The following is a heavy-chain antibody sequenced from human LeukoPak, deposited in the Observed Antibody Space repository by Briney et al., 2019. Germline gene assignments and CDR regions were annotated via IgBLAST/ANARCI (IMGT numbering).Heavy chain of an antibody. D-gene: IGHD3-10*01. CDR3: ARSDYYGSGSYGRGMDV. J-gene: IGHJ6*02. V-gene: IGHV3-33*01. Sequence: GGSLRLSCAASGFTFSSYGMHWVRQAPGKGLEWVAVIWYDGSNKYYADSVKGRFTISRDNSKNTLYLQMSSLRAEDTAVYYCARSDYYGSGSYGRGMDVWGQGTTVTVSS. CDR1: GFTFSSYG. CDR2: IWYDGSNK.